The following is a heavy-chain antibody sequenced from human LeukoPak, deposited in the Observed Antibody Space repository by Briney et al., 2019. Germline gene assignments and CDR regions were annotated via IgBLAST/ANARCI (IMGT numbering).Heavy chain of an antibody. Sequence: PGGSLRLSCAASGFTFSDYYMSWIRQAPGKGLEWVSYISSSGSTIYYADSVKGRFTISRDNAKNSLYLQMNSLRAEDTAVYYCARVGDIVLMVYATIPSDFDHWGQGTLVTVSS. J-gene: IGHJ4*02. V-gene: IGHV3-11*04. D-gene: IGHD2-8*01. CDR3: ARVGDIVLMVYATIPSDFDH. CDR1: GFTFSDYY. CDR2: ISSSGSTI.